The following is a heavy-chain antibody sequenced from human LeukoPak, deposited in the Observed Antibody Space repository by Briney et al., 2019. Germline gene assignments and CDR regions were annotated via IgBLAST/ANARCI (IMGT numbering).Heavy chain of an antibody. V-gene: IGHV3-66*04. CDR1: GFTVSSNY. CDR2: IYSGGNT. D-gene: IGHD4-23*01. Sequence: GGSLRLSCAASGFTVSSNYMTWVRQAPGKGLEWASVIYSGGNTYYADSVKGRFSISRDNSTNTVYLQMNSLRAEDTAVYYCARLVTGTTVINSGWFDPWGQGTLVTVSS. J-gene: IGHJ5*02. CDR3: ARLVTGTTVINSGWFDP.